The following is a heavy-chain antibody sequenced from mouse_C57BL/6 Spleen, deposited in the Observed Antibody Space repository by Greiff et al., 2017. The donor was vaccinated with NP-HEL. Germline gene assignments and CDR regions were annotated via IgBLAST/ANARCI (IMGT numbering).Heavy chain of an antibody. CDR1: GYTFTDYY. V-gene: IGHV1-26*01. CDR2: INPNNGGT. D-gene: IGHD1-1*01. Sequence: EVQLQQSGPELVKPGASVKISCKASGYTFTDYYMNWVKQSHGKSLEWIGDINPNNGGTSYNQKFKGKATLTVDKSSSTAYMELRSLTSEDSAVYYCARHRYYYGSSYDYAMDDWGQGTSVTVSS. J-gene: IGHJ4*01. CDR3: ARHRYYYGSSYDYAMDD.